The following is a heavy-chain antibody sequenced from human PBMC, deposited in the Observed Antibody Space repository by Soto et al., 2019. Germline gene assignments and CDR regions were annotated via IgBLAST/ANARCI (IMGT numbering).Heavy chain of an antibody. D-gene: IGHD3-22*01. V-gene: IGHV1-69*12. J-gene: IGHJ4*02. CDR1: GGTFSSYA. CDR3: ARDRLGYYDSSGYYNFDY. Sequence: QVQLVQSGAEVKKPGSSVKVSCKASGGTFSSYAISWVRQAPGQGLEWMGGIIPIFGTANYAQKFQGRVTITADESTSTAYMELSSLRSEDTAVYYCARDRLGYYDSSGYYNFDYWGPGTLVTVSS. CDR2: IIPIFGTA.